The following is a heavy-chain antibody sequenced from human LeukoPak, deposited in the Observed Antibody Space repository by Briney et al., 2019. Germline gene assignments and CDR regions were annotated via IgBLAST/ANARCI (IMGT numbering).Heavy chain of an antibody. J-gene: IGHJ4*02. CDR1: GYTFTSYY. CDR3: ARAYTYDRPQFDY. V-gene: IGHV1-46*01. CDR2: INPSGGST. Sequence: ASVKVSCKASGYTFTSYYMHWVRQAPGQGLEWMTIINPSGGSTRYAQKFQGRVTMTSDTSTSTVYMELSSLRSEDTAVYYCARAYTYDRPQFDYWGQGTLVTVSS. D-gene: IGHD5-18*01.